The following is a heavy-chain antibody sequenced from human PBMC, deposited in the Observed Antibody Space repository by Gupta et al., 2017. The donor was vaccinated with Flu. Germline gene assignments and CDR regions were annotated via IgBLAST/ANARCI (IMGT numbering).Heavy chain of an antibody. J-gene: IGHJ4*02. CDR1: GGSISHTSYY. D-gene: IGHD2/OR15-2a*01. CDR2: VGYSGNT. Sequence: QLQLHESGPGLVKPSETLSLICTVSGGSISHTSYYWGWIRQPPGKGLEWIGNVGYSGNTFYNPSLKSRVTISVDTSKNQFALKLSSVTAADTAVYYCARRITYGKTFDYWGQGSLVTVSS. V-gene: IGHV4-39*01. CDR3: ARRITYGKTFDY.